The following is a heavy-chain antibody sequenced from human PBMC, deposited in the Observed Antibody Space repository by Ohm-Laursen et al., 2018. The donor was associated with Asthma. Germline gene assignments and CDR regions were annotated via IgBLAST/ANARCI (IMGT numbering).Heavy chain of an antibody. Sequence: SLRLSCAASGFTFSSYAMSWVRQAPGKGLEWVSAITGSTGGTFYADSVKGRFSISRDNSENTLYMQMNSLRAEDTAVYYCARRDFSGGDPSAAFDIWGQGTMVTVSS. CDR3: ARRDFSGGDPSAAFDI. D-gene: IGHD2-21*02. CDR1: GFTFSSYA. J-gene: IGHJ3*02. CDR2: ITGSTGGT. V-gene: IGHV3-23*01.